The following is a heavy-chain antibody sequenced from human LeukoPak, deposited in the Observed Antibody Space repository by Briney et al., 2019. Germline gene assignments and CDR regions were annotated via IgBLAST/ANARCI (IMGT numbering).Heavy chain of an antibody. CDR1: GGSISSYY. J-gene: IGHJ3*02. Sequence: SETLSLTCTVSGGSISSYYWSWIRQPPGKGLEWIAYIYYSGSTNYNPSLKSRVTISVDTSKNQFSLKLSSVTAADTAVYYCARHPGGTAVFDIGGKGTMVTVFS. D-gene: IGHD1-14*01. CDR3: ARHPGGTAVFDI. V-gene: IGHV4-59*08. CDR2: IYYSGST.